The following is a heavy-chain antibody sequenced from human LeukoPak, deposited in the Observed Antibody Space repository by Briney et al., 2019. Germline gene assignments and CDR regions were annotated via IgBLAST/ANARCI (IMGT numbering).Heavy chain of an antibody. D-gene: IGHD2-15*01. V-gene: IGHV3-7*01. J-gene: IGHJ4*02. CDR2: IKKTGSEA. Sequence: GGSLRLSCAASGFTFSHFWMSWVRQAPGKGLEWVAYIKKTGSEAYYVDSVKGRFTITRDNTRNSLFLQMYSLRAEDTAVYFCAREDGYCSGGNCYSYFDSWGQGTLVTVSS. CDR3: AREDGYCSGGNCYSYFDS. CDR1: GFTFSHFW.